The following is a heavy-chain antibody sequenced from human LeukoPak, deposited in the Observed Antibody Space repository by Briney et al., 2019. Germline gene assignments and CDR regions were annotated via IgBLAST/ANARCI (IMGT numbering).Heavy chain of an antibody. D-gene: IGHD3-3*01. V-gene: IGHV3-21*01. CDR3: ARARVAREGAFDY. Sequence: GGSLRLSCAASGFTFSSYSMDWVRQAPGKGLEWVSSISSSSSYIYYADSVKGRFTISRDNAKNSLYLQMNSLRAEDTAVYYCARARVAREGAFDYWGQGTQVTVSS. CDR2: ISSSSSYI. CDR1: GFTFSSYS. J-gene: IGHJ4*02.